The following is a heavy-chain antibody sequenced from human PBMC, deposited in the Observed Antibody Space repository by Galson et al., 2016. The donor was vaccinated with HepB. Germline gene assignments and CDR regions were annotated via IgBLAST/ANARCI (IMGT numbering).Heavy chain of an antibody. CDR3: SRTAKLSSSGHYLDY. V-gene: IGHV3-33*01. CDR2: IWYDGCYT. J-gene: IGHJ4*02. D-gene: IGHD1-1*01. Sequence: SLRLSCAASGFNFNIFAMHWVRQAPGKGLEWVAVIWYDGCYTYYGDSVQGRFTISRDHSENTLYLQMDSLTTEDTAVYYCSRTAKLSSSGHYLDYWGQGTLVTVSS. CDR1: GFNFNIFA.